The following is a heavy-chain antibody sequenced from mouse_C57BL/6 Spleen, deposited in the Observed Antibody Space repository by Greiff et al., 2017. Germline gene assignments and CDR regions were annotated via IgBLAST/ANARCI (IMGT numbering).Heavy chain of an antibody. CDR1: GYTFTDYN. J-gene: IGHJ2*01. V-gene: IGHV1-18*01. Sequence: EVQLQQSGPELVKPGASVKIPCKASGYTFTDYNMDWVKQSHGKSLEWIGDINPNNGGTIYNQKFKGKATLTVDKSSSTAYMELRSLTSDDTAVYYCGRLINYGSSYGDFDYWGQGTTLTVSS. CDR2: INPNNGGT. D-gene: IGHD1-1*01. CDR3: GRLINYGSSYGDFDY.